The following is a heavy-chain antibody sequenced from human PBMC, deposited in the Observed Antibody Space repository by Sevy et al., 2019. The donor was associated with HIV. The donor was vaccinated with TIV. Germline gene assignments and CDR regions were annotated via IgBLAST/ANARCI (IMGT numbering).Heavy chain of an antibody. CDR3: VREDNNAPRTLLSFDI. D-gene: IGHD1-20*01. CDR2: INPNSGVT. J-gene: IGHJ3*02. Sequence: ASVKVSCKATGYMFSDYNMHWVRQAPGQGLEWMSLINPNSGVTIYAQKFRGRVSLTRDTSMSTAYMELSALTSDDTAVYYCVREDNNAPRTLLSFDIWGQGTMVTVSS. CDR1: GYMFSDYN. V-gene: IGHV1-2*06.